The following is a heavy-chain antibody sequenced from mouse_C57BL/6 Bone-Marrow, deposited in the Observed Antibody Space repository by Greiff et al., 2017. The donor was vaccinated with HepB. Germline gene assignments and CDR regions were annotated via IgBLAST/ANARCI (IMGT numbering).Heavy chain of an antibody. CDR2: INSDGGST. CDR3: ARTAQASYAMDY. CDR1: EYEFPSHD. Sequence: EVKLLESGGGLVQPGESLKLSCESNEYEFPSHDMSWVRKTPEKSLELVAAINSDGGSTYYPDTMERRFIISRDNTKKTLYLQMSSLRSEDTALYYCARTAQASYAMDYWGQGTSVTVSS. D-gene: IGHD3-2*02. V-gene: IGHV5-2*01. J-gene: IGHJ4*01.